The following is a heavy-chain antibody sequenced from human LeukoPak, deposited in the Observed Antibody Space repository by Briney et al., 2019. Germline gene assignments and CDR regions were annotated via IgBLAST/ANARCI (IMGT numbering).Heavy chain of an antibody. V-gene: IGHV3-21*01. D-gene: IGHD3-22*01. CDR1: GFTFSSYS. J-gene: IGHJ4*02. CDR3: ARGSFPDYYDSSGYYSVGY. CDR2: ISSSSSYI. Sequence: GGSLRLSCAASGFTFSSYSMNWVRQAPGKGLEWVSSISSSSSYIYYADSVKGRFTISRDNAKNSLYLQMNSLRAEDTAVYYCARGSFPDYYDSSGYYSVGYWGQGTLVTVSS.